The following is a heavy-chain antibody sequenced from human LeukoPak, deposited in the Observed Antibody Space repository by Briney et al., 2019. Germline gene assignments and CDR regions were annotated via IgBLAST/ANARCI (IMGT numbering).Heavy chain of an antibody. D-gene: IGHD4-23*01. J-gene: IGHJ3*02. Sequence: SETLSLTCTVSGGSISSYYWSWIRQPAGKGLEWIGRIYTSGGTNYNPSLKSRVTMSVDTSKNQFSLKLSSVTAADTAVYYCAREGVATVVIAFDIWGQGTMVTVSS. CDR1: GGSISSYY. CDR3: AREGVATVVIAFDI. CDR2: IYTSGGT. V-gene: IGHV4-4*07.